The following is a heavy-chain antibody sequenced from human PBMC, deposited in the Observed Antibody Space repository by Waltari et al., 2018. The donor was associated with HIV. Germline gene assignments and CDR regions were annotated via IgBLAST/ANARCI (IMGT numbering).Heavy chain of an antibody. CDR3: ARDSPTIGDY. J-gene: IGHJ4*02. V-gene: IGHV3-53*01. D-gene: IGHD3-3*01. Sequence: EVQLVESGGGLIQPGGSLRLSCAASGFTVSSNYMSWVRQAPGKGLVWCSVFYSGGSTYSADSVKGRFTISRDNSKNTLYLQMNSLRAEDTAVYYCARDSPTIGDYWGQGTLVTVSS. CDR1: GFTVSSNY. CDR2: FYSGGST.